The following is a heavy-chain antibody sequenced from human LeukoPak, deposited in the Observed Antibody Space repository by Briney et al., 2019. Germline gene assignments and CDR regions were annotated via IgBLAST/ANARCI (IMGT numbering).Heavy chain of an antibody. D-gene: IGHD3-3*01. Sequence: SVKVSCKASGGTFSSYAISWVRQAPGQGLEWMGGIIPIFGTANYAQKFQGRVTITADESTSTAYMELSSLRSEDTAVYYCARDLSQYDFWSGQNWFDPWGQGTLVTVSS. CDR2: IIPIFGTA. CDR1: GGTFSSYA. J-gene: IGHJ5*02. V-gene: IGHV1-69*13. CDR3: ARDLSQYDFWSGQNWFDP.